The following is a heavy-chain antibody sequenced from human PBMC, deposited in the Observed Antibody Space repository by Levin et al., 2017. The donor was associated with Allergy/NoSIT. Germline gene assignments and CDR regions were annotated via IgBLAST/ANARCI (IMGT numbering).Heavy chain of an antibody. Sequence: SETLSLTCTVSGGSISSGGYYWSWIRQHPGKGLEWIGYIYYSGSTYYNPSLKSRVTISVDTSKNQFSLKLSSVTAADTAVYYCARVRFLEWRYYFDYWGQGTLVTVSS. J-gene: IGHJ4*02. V-gene: IGHV4-31*03. CDR3: ARVRFLEWRYYFDY. CDR2: IYYSGST. CDR1: GGSISSGGYY. D-gene: IGHD3-3*01.